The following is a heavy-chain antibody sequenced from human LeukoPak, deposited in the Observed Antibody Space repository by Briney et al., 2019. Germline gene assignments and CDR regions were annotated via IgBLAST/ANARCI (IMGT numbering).Heavy chain of an antibody. D-gene: IGHD6-19*01. CDR3: ARAVGSCWFFFDY. V-gene: IGHV4-38-2*02. CDR1: GYSISSGFY. CDR2: IYHSEST. Sequence: PSETLSLTCTVSGYSISSGFYWGWIRQPPGKGLEWIGSIYHSESTYYNPSLNSRVTMSVDTSKNQFSLKLSSVTAADTAVYYCARAVGSCWFFFDYWGQGTLVTVSS. J-gene: IGHJ4*02.